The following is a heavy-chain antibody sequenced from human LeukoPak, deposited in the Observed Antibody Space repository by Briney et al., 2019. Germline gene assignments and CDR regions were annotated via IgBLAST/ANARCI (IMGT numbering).Heavy chain of an antibody. CDR1: GFTFSSYS. V-gene: IGHV3-21*01. CDR2: ISSSSSSYI. Sequence: PGGSLRLSCAASGFTFSSYSMNWVRQAPGKGLEWVSSISSSSSSYIYYADSVKGRFTISRDNAKNSLYLQMNSLRAEDTAVYYCAREIVAYCSGGSCSYYYYYYMDVWGKGTTVTVSS. CDR3: AREIVAYCSGGSCSYYYYYYMDV. J-gene: IGHJ6*03. D-gene: IGHD2-15*01.